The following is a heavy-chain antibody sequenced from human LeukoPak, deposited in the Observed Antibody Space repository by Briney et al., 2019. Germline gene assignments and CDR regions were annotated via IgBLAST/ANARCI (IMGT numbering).Heavy chain of an antibody. D-gene: IGHD5-18*01. Sequence: PSETLSLTCTVSGFSITTDGYYWSWIRQNPGKGLEWIGYMYYNGNTYYNPSLKSRITISADRSKNQFSLKLTSVTAADTAVYYCARAWNTRMGTSDAFDGWGQGTIIPVSS. V-gene: IGHV4-31*03. CDR2: MYYNGNT. J-gene: IGHJ3*01. CDR3: ARAWNTRMGTSDAFDG. CDR1: GFSITTDGYY.